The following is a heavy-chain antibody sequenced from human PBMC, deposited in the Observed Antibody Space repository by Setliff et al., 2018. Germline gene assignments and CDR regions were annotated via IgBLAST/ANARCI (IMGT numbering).Heavy chain of an antibody. J-gene: IGHJ3*02. CDR2: IYSNENT. CDR3: ASPRRDDLDSPFDAFDI. V-gene: IGHV4-4*07. D-gene: IGHD3-3*01. Sequence: SETLSLTCSVSGGSISSYFWNWVRQPAGKGLEWIGRIYSNENTNYNPSLDSRVTISLDTSKNHFSLRLSSVTAADTAVYYCASPRRDDLDSPFDAFDIWGQGTKVTVSS. CDR1: GGSISSYF.